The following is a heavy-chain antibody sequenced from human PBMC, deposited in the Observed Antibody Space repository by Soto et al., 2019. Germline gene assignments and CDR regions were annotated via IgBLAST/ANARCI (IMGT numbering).Heavy chain of an antibody. CDR2: IYYSGST. V-gene: IGHV4-59*01. J-gene: IGHJ6*02. CDR1: GGSISSYY. Sequence: SETLALTCTVYGGSISSYYRNWIRPRASKGLEWIVYIYYSGSTNYNPSLKSRLTISQDTSKNQFSLKLSSVTAADTAVYYCAREGRVWATLVTPSSYYYYGMDVCGQGTTVTVSS. D-gene: IGHD5-12*01. CDR3: AREGRVWATLVTPSSYYYYGMDV.